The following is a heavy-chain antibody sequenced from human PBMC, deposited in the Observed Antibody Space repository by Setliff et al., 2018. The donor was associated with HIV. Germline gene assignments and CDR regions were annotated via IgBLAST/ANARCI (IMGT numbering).Heavy chain of an antibody. CDR3: ARDRVEAERGAFDI. Sequence: GGSLRLSCAASGFTFSSYSFHWVRQAPGKGLEWVTVISHDGNNKFYADSVKGRFTISSDNSKDTVSLEMTSLTSEDTAMYYCARDRVEAERGAFDIWGQGTMVTVSS. V-gene: IGHV3-30*01. CDR1: GFTFSSYS. J-gene: IGHJ3*02. CDR2: ISHDGNNK. D-gene: IGHD1-26*01.